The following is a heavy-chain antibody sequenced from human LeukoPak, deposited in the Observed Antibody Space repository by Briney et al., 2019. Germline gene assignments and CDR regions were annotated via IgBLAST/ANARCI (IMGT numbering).Heavy chain of an antibody. CDR1: GYAFTNYG. D-gene: IGHD2-2*01. Sequence: ASVKVSCKASGYAFTNYGISWVRQAPGQGVEWVGLIRTCDANKIYAQQLKGRVTMTTDSSTSTAYMEPRSLRYEDTAVYYCARHCGGGGNSCYASAERFDYWGERTLVTVS. J-gene: IGHJ4*02. CDR3: ARHCGGGGNSCYASAERFDY. CDR2: IRTCDANK. V-gene: IGHV1-18*01.